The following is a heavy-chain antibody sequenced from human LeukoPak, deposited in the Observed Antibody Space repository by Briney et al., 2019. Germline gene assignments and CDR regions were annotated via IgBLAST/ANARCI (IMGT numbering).Heavy chain of an antibody. CDR2: ISSSSSYI. D-gene: IGHD6-6*01. J-gene: IGHJ4*02. V-gene: IGHV3-21*01. Sequence: PGGSLRLSCAASGFTFSSYSMNWVRQAPGKGLEWVSSISSSSSYIHYADSVKGRFTISRDNAKNSLYLQMNSLRAEDTAVYYCARDRIAARPLHDYWGQGTLVTVSS. CDR1: GFTFSSYS. CDR3: ARDRIAARPLHDY.